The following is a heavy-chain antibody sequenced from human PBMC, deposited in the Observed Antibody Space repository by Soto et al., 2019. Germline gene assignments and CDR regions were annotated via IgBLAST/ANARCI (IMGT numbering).Heavy chain of an antibody. V-gene: IGHV1-69*08. J-gene: IGHJ4*02. Sequence: QVQLVQSGAEVKKPGSSVKVSCKASGGTFSSYTISWVRQAPGQGLEWMGRIIPILGIANYAQKFQGRVTITADKSTSTADLELSSLRPEDTAVYYCARDGGAYGDYLFDCWGQGTLVTVSS. D-gene: IGHD4-17*01. CDR1: GGTFSSYT. CDR2: IIPILGIA. CDR3: ARDGGAYGDYLFDC.